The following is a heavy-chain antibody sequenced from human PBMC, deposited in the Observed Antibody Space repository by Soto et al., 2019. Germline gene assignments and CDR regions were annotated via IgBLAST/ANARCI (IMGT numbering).Heavy chain of an antibody. D-gene: IGHD3-10*01. J-gene: IGHJ6*02. Sequence: GASVKVSCKASGYTFTGYYMHWVRQAPGQGLEWMGWINPNSGGTNYAQKFQGWVTMTRDTSISTAYMELSRLRSDDTAVYYCARAREVRGVIGYYYYGMDVWGQGTTVTVAS. V-gene: IGHV1-2*04. CDR2: INPNSGGT. CDR3: ARAREVRGVIGYYYYGMDV. CDR1: GYTFTGYY.